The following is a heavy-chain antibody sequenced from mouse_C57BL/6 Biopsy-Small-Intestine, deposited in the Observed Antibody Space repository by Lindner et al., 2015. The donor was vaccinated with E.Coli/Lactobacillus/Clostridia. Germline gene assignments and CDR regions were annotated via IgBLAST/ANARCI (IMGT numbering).Heavy chain of an antibody. V-gene: IGHV1-18*01. J-gene: IGHJ3*01. Sequence: VQLQESGPELVKPGASVRLPCKASGYTFTDYNMDWVKQSHVKSLEWIGDVNPNSGGTIYNQKFKGKATLTVDESSSTACMELRSLTSEDTAVYYCARRQLNWFDYWGQGTLVTVSA. CDR3: ARRQLNWFDY. CDR1: GYTFTDYN. CDR2: VNPNSGGT. D-gene: IGHD3-2*02.